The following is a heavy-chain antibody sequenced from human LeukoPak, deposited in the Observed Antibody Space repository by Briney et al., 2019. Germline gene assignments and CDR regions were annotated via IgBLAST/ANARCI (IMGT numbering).Heavy chain of an antibody. V-gene: IGHV3-23*01. CDR1: GFTFRLYA. CDR3: AKEASSTVTTY. J-gene: IGHJ4*02. D-gene: IGHD4-17*01. Sequence: PGGSLRLSCAASGFTFRLYAMNWVRQSPGKGLEWVSSINGSPGSTFYADSVKGRFTISRDNSKNTLYLQMNSLRVEDTAVYYCAKEASSTVTTYWGQGTLVTISS. CDR2: INGSPGST.